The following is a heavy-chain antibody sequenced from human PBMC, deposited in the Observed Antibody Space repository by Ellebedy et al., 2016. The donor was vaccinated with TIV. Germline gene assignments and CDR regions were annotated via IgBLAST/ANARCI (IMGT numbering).Heavy chain of an antibody. V-gene: IGHV3-23*01. D-gene: IGHD3-10*01. CDR2: LSGSGGST. CDR1: GFTFSSHA. Sequence: GESLKISXAASGFTFSSHAMNWVCQAPGKGLEWVSGLSGSGGSTYYADSVKGRFTISRDNSKNTLYLLMNSLRAEDTAVYYCALGDTMVRHWGQGTLVTVSS. J-gene: IGHJ1*01. CDR3: ALGDTMVRH.